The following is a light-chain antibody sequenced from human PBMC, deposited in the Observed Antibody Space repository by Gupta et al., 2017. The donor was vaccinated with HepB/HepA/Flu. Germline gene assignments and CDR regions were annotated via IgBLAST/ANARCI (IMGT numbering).Light chain of an antibody. CDR1: ITNIGPYP. V-gene: IGLV1-44*01. Sequence: QFVLTQPPSASGTPGQRVTISCSGGITNIGPYPVNWYQHLPGTAPQLLNPVHTERASGVPARFSGSKSVTSATMAISGLQSEDEGDYYCAAWDDSLNGPVFGGGTKLTVL. CDR2: VHT. J-gene: IGLJ3*02. CDR3: AAWDDSLNGPV.